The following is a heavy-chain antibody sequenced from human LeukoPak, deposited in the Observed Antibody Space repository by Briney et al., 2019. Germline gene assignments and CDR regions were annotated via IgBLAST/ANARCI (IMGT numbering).Heavy chain of an antibody. Sequence: GASVKVSCNASGYTFTGYYMHWMRQAPGQGLEWMGWINPNSGGSNYAQTFQGRVTMTRDTSITTAYMELSRLRSDDTAVYYCARDLKIGVVPAASPPGIWGQGTLVTVSS. CDR2: INPNSGGS. CDR3: ARDLKIGVVPAASPPGI. J-gene: IGHJ4*02. D-gene: IGHD2-2*01. V-gene: IGHV1-2*02. CDR1: GYTFTGYY.